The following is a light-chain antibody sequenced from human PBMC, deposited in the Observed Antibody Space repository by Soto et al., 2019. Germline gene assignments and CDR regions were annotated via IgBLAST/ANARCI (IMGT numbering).Light chain of an antibody. V-gene: IGLV2-14*01. J-gene: IGLJ2*01. Sequence: QSALTQPASVSGSPGQSIAISCTGTSSDVGGYNLVSWYQQHPGKAPKLIIYEVSNRPPGVSNRFSASKSGNTASLTISGLQAEDEADYYCSSYTSSTTLVFGGGTKLTVL. CDR2: EVS. CDR1: SSDVGGYNL. CDR3: SSYTSSTTLV.